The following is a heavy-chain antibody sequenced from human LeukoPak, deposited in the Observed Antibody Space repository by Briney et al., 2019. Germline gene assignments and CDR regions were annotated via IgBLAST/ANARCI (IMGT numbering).Heavy chain of an antibody. CDR3: ARGVGPMIYHTFDY. V-gene: IGHV3-20*04. Sequence: PGGSLRLSCAASGFTFDDYGMSWVRQAPGKGLEWVSGINWNGGSTGYADSVKGRFTISRDNAKNSLYLQMNSLRAEDTALYYCARGVGPMIYHTFDYWGQGTLVTVSS. CDR2: INWNGGST. J-gene: IGHJ4*02. D-gene: IGHD2-8*01. CDR1: GFTFDDYG.